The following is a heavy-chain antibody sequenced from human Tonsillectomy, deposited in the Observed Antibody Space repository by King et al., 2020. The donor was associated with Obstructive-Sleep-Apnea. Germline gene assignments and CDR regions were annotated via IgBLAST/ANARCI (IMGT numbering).Heavy chain of an antibody. J-gene: IGHJ4*02. V-gene: IGHV3-30*04. D-gene: IGHD6-13*01. Sequence: VQLVESGGGVVQPGRSLRLSCAASGFTFSSYAMHWVRQAPGKGLEWVAVISYDGSNKYYADSVKGRFTSSRDNSKNTLYLQMNSLRAEDTAVYYCASGYSSSWKTGGRRDYWGQGTLVTVSS. CDR2: ISYDGSNK. CDR3: ASGYSSSWKTGGRRDY. CDR1: GFTFSSYA.